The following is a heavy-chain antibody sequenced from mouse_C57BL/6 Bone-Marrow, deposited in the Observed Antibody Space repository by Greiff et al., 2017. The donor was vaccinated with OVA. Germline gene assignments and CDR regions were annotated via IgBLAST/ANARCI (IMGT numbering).Heavy chain of an antibody. CDR3: AREDYYGSSDAMDY. Sequence: QVQLKESGAELVRPGTSVKLSCKASGYTFTSYWMHWVKQRPGQGLEWIGVIDPSDSYTNYNQKFKGKATLTVDTSSSTAYMQLSSLTSEDSAVYYCAREDYYGSSDAMDYWGQGTSVTVSS. J-gene: IGHJ4*01. CDR2: IDPSDSYT. D-gene: IGHD1-1*01. V-gene: IGHV1-59*01. CDR1: GYTFTSYW.